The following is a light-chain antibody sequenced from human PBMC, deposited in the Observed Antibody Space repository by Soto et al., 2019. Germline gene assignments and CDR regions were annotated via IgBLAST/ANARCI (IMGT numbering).Light chain of an antibody. CDR2: DVT. J-gene: IGLJ1*01. Sequence: QSVLTQPRSVSGSPGQSVTISCTGTGSDVGRYDYVSWYQQYPGKAPKIIIQDVTKWPSGVPDRFSGSKSGNTASLTISGLLPEDEADYYCCSYAGTFTWVFGTGTKVTVL. CDR3: CSYAGTFTWV. V-gene: IGLV2-11*01. CDR1: GSDVGRYDY.